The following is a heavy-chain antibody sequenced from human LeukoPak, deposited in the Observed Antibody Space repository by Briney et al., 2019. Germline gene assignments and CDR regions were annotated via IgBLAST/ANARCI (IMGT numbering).Heavy chain of an antibody. Sequence: SGGSLRLSCAASGFTFSSYGMHWVRQAPGKGLEWVAVISYDGSNKYYADSVKGRFTISRDNSKNTLYLQMNSLRAEDTAVYYCAKDFSGTYYYFDYWGQGTLVTVSS. CDR3: AKDFSGTYYYFDY. V-gene: IGHV3-30*18. D-gene: IGHD1-26*01. CDR1: GFTFSSYG. J-gene: IGHJ4*02. CDR2: ISYDGSNK.